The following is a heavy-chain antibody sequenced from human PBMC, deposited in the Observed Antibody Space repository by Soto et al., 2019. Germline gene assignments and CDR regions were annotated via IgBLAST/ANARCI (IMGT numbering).Heavy chain of an antibody. J-gene: IGHJ5*02. CDR3: ARAVDDFWSGYINWFDP. CDR1: GGSVSRGDYY. Sequence: PSETLSLTGPVSGGSVSRGDYYWSWIHQPPGKGLEWNGYIYYSGSTYYNPSLKSPVTISVDTSTNQFSLKLSSVTAADTAVYYCARAVDDFWSGYINWFDPWGQGTLVTVSS. D-gene: IGHD3-3*01. V-gene: IGHV4-30-4*01. CDR2: IYYSGST.